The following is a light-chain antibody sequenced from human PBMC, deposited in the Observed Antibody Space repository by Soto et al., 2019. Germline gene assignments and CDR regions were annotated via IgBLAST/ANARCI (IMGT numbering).Light chain of an antibody. CDR2: DVG. Sequence: QSMLTQPTSMSGSPGHSITVSCTGTSKYVGGYNSFSWYQHHPVMAPKLILDDVGDRPSGVSFRFSGSKSGNTASLTVSGPQAADEADYFCSSFTSSMTNVFGSGTKVTVL. V-gene: IGLV2-14*03. CDR3: SSFTSSMTNV. J-gene: IGLJ1*01. CDR1: SKYVGGYNS.